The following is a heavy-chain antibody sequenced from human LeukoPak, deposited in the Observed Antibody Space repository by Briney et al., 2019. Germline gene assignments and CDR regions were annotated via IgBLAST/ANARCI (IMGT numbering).Heavy chain of an antibody. CDR1: GFTFSLYA. Sequence: PGGSLRLSCAASGFTFSLYAMSRVRQAPGKGLEWVSAISGSRSYTYYADSVKGRFTISRDNSKNTLYLQMNSLRAEDTAVYYCAKDTDVEYYYMDVWGKGTMVTVSS. J-gene: IGHJ6*03. V-gene: IGHV3-23*01. D-gene: IGHD3-10*02. CDR2: ISGSRSYT. CDR3: AKDTDVEYYYMDV.